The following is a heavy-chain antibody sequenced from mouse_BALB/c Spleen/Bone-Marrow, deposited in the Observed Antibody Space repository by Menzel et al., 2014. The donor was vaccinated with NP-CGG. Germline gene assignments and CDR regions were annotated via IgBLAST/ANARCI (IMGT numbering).Heavy chain of an antibody. V-gene: IGHV1-80*01. CDR1: GYEFSSYW. J-gene: IGHJ4*01. CDR2: IYPGDGDT. Sequence: QVQLKQSGAELVRPGSSVKISCKASGYEFSSYWMNWVKQRPGQGLEWIGQIYPGDGDTNYNGKFKGKATLTADKSSSTAYMQVSSLTSEDFAVYFCARVYYGNLDYWGQGTSVTVSS. CDR3: ARVYYGNLDY. D-gene: IGHD2-1*01.